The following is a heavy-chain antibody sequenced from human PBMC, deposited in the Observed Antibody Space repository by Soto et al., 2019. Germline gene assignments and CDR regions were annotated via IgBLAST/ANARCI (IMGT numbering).Heavy chain of an antibody. D-gene: IGHD4-17*01. CDR1: GYTFINYG. V-gene: IGHV1-18*01. CDR3: ARDVEDYDGNDWYFDL. J-gene: IGHJ2*01. Sequence: QVQLVQSGAEVKKPGASVKVSCKASGYTFINYGINWVRQAPGQGLEWMGWISVYNGNTHYGQKFQGRVTMTTDTSTSTASMELRSLRSDNTAVHYCARDVEDYDGNDWYFDLWGRGTLVTVSS. CDR2: ISVYNGNT.